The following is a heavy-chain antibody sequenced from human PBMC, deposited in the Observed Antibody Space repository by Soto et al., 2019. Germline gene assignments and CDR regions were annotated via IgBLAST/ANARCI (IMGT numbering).Heavy chain of an antibody. Sequence: QVQLVESGGGLVKPGGSLRLSCTASGFTFSDYYMSWIRQAPGKGLEWVSYISNSGSIIYYADSVKGRFTISRDNAKNSLYLQMNSLRVEDTAFYYCTRTSLDSAYPFRIWGQGTMVTVSS. V-gene: IGHV3-11*01. CDR2: ISNSGSII. D-gene: IGHD3-22*01. CDR3: TRTSLDSAYPFRI. J-gene: IGHJ3*02. CDR1: GFTFSDYY.